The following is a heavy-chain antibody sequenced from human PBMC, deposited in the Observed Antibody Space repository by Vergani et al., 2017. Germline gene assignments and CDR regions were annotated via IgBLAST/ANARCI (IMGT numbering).Heavy chain of an antibody. Sequence: VQLQESGPGLVKPPGTLSLTCAVSGGSISGTNWWSWVRQSPGKGLEWVSTINIGGRTSYADSVKGRLTLTRDDSKNTLHLQMNSLRPEDTAVYYCARGMTTETTDLDGFDIWGQGTMVSVSS. V-gene: IGHV3-66*02. CDR2: INIGGRT. CDR3: ARGMTTETTDLDGFDI. CDR1: GGSISGTNW. J-gene: IGHJ3*02. D-gene: IGHD4-17*01.